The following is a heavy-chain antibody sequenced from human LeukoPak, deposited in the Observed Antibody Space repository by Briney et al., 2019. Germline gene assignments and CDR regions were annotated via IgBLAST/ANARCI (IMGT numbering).Heavy chain of an antibody. J-gene: IGHJ4*02. Sequence: SVKVSCKASGGTFSSYAISWVRQAPGQGLEWMGRIVPVLGFTNYPQSFQGRVTITADKSTTTAYMELISLTSEDTAVYYCATEIGGGPYYFDYWGQGTLVTVSS. D-gene: IGHD2/OR15-2a*01. CDR1: GGTFSSYA. V-gene: IGHV1-69*04. CDR2: IVPVLGFT. CDR3: ATEIGGGPYYFDY.